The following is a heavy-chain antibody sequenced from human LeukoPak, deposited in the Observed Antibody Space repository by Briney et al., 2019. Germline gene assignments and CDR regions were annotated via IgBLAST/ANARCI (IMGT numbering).Heavy chain of an antibody. CDR1: GYTFTNYG. CDR2: INIYNDNT. CDR3: ASLNILDTTMITSVWFDP. D-gene: IGHD5-18*01. Sequence: GASVKVSCKASGYTFTNYGLSWVRQAPGQGLEWMGWINIYNDNTNYAQKLQGRVTMTTDTSTSTAYMELRSLRSDDTAVYYCASLNILDTTMITSVWFDPWGQGTLVTVSS. J-gene: IGHJ5*02. V-gene: IGHV1-18*01.